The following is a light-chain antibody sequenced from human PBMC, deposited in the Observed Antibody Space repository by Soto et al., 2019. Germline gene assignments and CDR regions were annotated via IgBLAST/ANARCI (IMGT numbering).Light chain of an antibody. CDR1: NIGSKS. V-gene: IGLV3-21*02. J-gene: IGLJ2*01. CDR3: AVWDDSLSGPV. Sequence: SYELTQPPSVSVAPGQTARITCGGNNIGSKSVHWYQQKPGQAPVLVVYDDSDRPSGIPERFSGSKSGTSASLVISGLQSEDEADYYCAVWDDSLSGPVFGGGTKLTVL. CDR2: DDS.